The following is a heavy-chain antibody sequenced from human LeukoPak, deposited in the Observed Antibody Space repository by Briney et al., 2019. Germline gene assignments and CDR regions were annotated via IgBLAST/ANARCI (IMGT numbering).Heavy chain of an antibody. CDR2: INHSGST. Sequence: SETLSLTCAVYGGSFSGYYWSWIRQPPGKGLEWIGEINHSGSTNYNPSLKGRVTISVDTSKNQFSLKLSSVTAADTAVYYCASGIAAAGRHFDYWGQGTLVTVSS. V-gene: IGHV4-34*01. CDR3: ASGIAAAGRHFDY. D-gene: IGHD6-13*01. CDR1: GGSFSGYY. J-gene: IGHJ4*02.